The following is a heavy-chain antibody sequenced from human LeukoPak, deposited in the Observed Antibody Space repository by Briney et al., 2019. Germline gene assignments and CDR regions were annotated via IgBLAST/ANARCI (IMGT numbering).Heavy chain of an antibody. Sequence: SETLSLTCTVSGGSISSYYWSWIRQPPGKGLEWIGYIYYSGSTNYNPSLKSRVTISVDTSKNQFSLKLGSVTAADTAVYYCATARDWFDPWGQGTLVTASS. J-gene: IGHJ5*02. CDR2: IYYSGST. CDR3: ATARDWFDP. V-gene: IGHV4-59*01. CDR1: GGSISSYY.